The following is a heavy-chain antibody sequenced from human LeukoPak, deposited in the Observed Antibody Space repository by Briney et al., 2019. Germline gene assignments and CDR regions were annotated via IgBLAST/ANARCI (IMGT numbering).Heavy chain of an antibody. D-gene: IGHD6-19*01. Sequence: GGSLRLSCAASEFTFSTYAMSWIRQAPGKVLQWISTITGSGGGTYYADSVKGRFTISRDNSKNTMYLQMNRLRAEDTALYYCAKNHDSGWYQDYWGQGTLVTVSS. CDR3: AKNHDSGWYQDY. J-gene: IGHJ4*02. CDR1: EFTFSTYA. V-gene: IGHV3-23*01. CDR2: ITGSGGGT.